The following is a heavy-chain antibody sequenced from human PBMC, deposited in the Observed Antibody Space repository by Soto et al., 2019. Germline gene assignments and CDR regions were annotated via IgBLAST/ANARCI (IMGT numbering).Heavy chain of an antibody. CDR1: GGSVSNYY. CDR3: ARHVGWASTGFDS. J-gene: IGHJ4*02. D-gene: IGHD6-19*01. Sequence: SETLSLTCSVSGGSVSNYYWSWVRQPPGKRLEWIGYIYYTGTHDYNPSLRGRATISVDTSKDQFSLRLISVTAADTAVFYCARHVGWASTGFDSWGQGILVTVSS. CDR2: IYYTGTH. V-gene: IGHV4-59*08.